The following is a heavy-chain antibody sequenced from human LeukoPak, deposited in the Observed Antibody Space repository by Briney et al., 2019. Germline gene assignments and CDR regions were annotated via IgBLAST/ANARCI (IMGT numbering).Heavy chain of an antibody. CDR2: ISYDGSNK. Sequence: GGSLRLSCAASGFTFSSYGMHWVRQAPGKGLEWVAVISYDGSNKYYADSVKGRFTISRDNSKNTLYLQMNSLRAEDTAVYYCAKLDCYDSSGYLVDYWGQGTLVTVSS. V-gene: IGHV3-30*18. J-gene: IGHJ4*02. CDR3: AKLDCYDSSGYLVDY. CDR1: GFTFSSYG. D-gene: IGHD3-22*01.